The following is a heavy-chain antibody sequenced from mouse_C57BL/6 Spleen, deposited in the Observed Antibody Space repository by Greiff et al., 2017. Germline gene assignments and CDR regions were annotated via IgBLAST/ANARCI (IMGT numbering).Heavy chain of an antibody. CDR3: ARSGDYGNPY. J-gene: IGHJ3*01. D-gene: IGHD2-1*01. CDR1: GYAFTNYL. CDR2: INPGSGGT. Sequence: VQLKESGAELVRPGTSVKVSCKASGYAFTNYLIEWVKQRPGQGLEWIGVINPGSGGTNYNEKFKGKATLTADKSSSTAYMQLSSLTSEDSAVYFCARSGDYGNPYWGQGTLVTVSA. V-gene: IGHV1-54*01.